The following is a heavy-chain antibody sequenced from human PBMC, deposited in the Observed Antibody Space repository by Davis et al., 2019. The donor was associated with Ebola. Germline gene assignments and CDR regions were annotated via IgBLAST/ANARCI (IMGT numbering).Heavy chain of an antibody. D-gene: IGHD1-26*01. CDR3: ASTAYSGSYRDY. J-gene: IGHJ4*02. V-gene: IGHV1-46*01. Sequence: AASVKVSCKASGYTFTSYYMHWVRQAPGQGLEWMGIINPSGGSTSYAQKFQGRVTMTRNTSISTVYMELSSLRSEDTAVYYCASTAYSGSYRDYWGQGTLVTVSS. CDR1: GYTFTSYY. CDR2: INPSGGST.